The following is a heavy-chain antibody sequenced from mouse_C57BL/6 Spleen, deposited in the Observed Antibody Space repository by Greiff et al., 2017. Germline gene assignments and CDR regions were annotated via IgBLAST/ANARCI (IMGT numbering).Heavy chain of an antibody. Sequence: QVQLQQPGAELVKPGASVKLSCKASGYTFTSYWMHWVKQRPGRGLEWIGRIDPNSGGTKYNEKFKSKATLTVDKPSSTAYMQLSSLTSEDSAVYYYAREGDYSNSGGFAYWGQGTLVTVSA. V-gene: IGHV1-72*01. CDR2: IDPNSGGT. J-gene: IGHJ3*01. CDR3: AREGDYSNSGGFAY. CDR1: GYTFTSYW. D-gene: IGHD2-5*01.